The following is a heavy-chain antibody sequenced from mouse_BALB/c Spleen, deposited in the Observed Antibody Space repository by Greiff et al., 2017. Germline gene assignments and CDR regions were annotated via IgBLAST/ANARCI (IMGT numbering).Heavy chain of an antibody. Sequence: VQLQHSGPELVKPGASVKISCKASGYAFSSSWMNWVKQRPGQGLEWIGRIYPGDGDTNYNGKFKGKATLTADKSSSTAYMQLSSLTSVDSAVYFCARKGYSYAMDYWGQGTSVTVSS. CDR3: ARKGYSYAMDY. CDR1: GYAFSSSW. D-gene: IGHD2-3*01. V-gene: IGHV1-82*01. J-gene: IGHJ4*01. CDR2: IYPGDGDT.